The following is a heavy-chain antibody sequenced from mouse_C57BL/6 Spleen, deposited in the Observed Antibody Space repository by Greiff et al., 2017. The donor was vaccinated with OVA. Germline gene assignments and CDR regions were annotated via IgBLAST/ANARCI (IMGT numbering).Heavy chain of an antibody. CDR3: AKSYYYCSSYPYAFDY. CDR2: INPGSGGT. J-gene: IGHJ4*01. V-gene: IGHV1-54*01. Sequence: VQLQQSGAELVRPGTSVKVSCKASGYAFTNYLIEWVKQRPGQGLEWIGVINPGSGGTNYTARFKGKATLTADTSSSPAYMQLSSLTSEDSAVYLCAKSYYYCSSYPYAFDYWGQGTSVTVSS. D-gene: IGHD1-1*01. CDR1: GYAFTNYL.